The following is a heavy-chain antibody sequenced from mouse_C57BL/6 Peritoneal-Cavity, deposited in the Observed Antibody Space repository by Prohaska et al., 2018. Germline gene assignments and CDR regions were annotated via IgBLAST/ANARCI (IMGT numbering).Heavy chain of an antibody. Sequence: MSCKAFGYTFPSYTMHWVKQVPGKGLEWIGFINPSSGDTNYNQKFKDKATLTVDKSSSTAYMQLSSLTSEDSAVYYCARSDITTVVADYWGQGTTLTVSS. CDR1: GYTFPSYT. J-gene: IGHJ2*01. CDR2: INPSSGDT. V-gene: IGHV1-4*01. D-gene: IGHD1-1*01. CDR3: ARSDITTVVADY.